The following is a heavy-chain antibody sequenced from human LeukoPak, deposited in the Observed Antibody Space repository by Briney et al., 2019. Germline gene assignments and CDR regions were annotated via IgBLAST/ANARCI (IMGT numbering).Heavy chain of an antibody. CDR3: AKAPSHGSGSYFFDY. Sequence: PGGSLRLSCAASGFTFSSYGMHWVRQAPGKGLEWVAFIRYGGSNKYYADSVKGRFTISRDNSKNTLYLQMNSLRAEDTAVYYCAKAPSHGSGSYFFDYWGQGTLVTVSS. V-gene: IGHV3-30*02. J-gene: IGHJ4*02. D-gene: IGHD3-10*01. CDR1: GFTFSSYG. CDR2: IRYGGSNK.